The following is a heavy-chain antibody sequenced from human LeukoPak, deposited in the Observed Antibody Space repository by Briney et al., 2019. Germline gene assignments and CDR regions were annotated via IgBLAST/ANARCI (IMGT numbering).Heavy chain of an antibody. CDR2: INPNSGGT. CDR3: ARLNFWSGSGYFDY. Sequence: ASVKVSCKASGYTFTGYYMHWVRQAPGQGLEWMGWINPNSGGTNYAQKFQGRVTMTRDTSISTAYMELSRLRSDDTAVYYCARLNFWSGSGYFDYWGQGTLVTASS. V-gene: IGHV1-2*02. D-gene: IGHD3-3*01. CDR1: GYTFTGYY. J-gene: IGHJ4*02.